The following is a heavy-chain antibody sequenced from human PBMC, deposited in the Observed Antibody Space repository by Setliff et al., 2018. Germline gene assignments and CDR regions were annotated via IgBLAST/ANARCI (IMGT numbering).Heavy chain of an antibody. J-gene: IGHJ4*02. Sequence: ASVKVSCKASGYTFTGYYMHWVRQAPGQGLEWMGWINPNSGGTNYAQKFQGRVTMTRDTSISTAYMELNRLRSDDTAMYYCARTIVGGATRLDYWGLGTLVTVSS. CDR3: ARTIVGGATRLDY. V-gene: IGHV1-2*02. D-gene: IGHD1-26*01. CDR1: GYTFTGYY. CDR2: INPNSGGT.